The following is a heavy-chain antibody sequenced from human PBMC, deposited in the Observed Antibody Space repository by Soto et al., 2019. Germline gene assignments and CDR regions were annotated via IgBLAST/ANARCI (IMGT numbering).Heavy chain of an antibody. CDR2: ISAYNGNT. V-gene: IGHV1-18*04. CDR3: ASYTAMDYYYYGMDV. D-gene: IGHD5-18*01. J-gene: IGHJ6*02. CDR1: GYTFTSYG. Sequence: SVKVSCKASGYTFTSYGISWVRQAPGQGLEWMGWISAYNGNTNYAQKLQGRVTMTTDTSTSTAYMELRSLRSDDTAVYYCASYTAMDYYYYGMDVWGQGTTVTVSS.